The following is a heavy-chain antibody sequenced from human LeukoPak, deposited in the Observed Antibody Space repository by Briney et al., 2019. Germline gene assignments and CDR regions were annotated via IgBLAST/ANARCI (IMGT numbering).Heavy chain of an antibody. Sequence: GGSLRLSCAASGFTFSNAWMSWVRQAPGKGLEWVGRIKSKTDGGTTDYAAPVKGRFTISRDDSKNTLYLQMNSLKTEDTAVYYCARDTIARYRRISSSPPDAFDIWGQGTMVTVSS. CDR2: IKSKTDGGTT. CDR1: GFTFSNAW. CDR3: ARDTIARYRRISSSPPDAFDI. V-gene: IGHV3-15*01. J-gene: IGHJ3*02. D-gene: IGHD5-18*01.